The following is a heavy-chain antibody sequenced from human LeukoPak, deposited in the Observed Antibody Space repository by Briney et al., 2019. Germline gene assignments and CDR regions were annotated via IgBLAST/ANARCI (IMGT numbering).Heavy chain of an antibody. D-gene: IGHD3-10*01. Sequence: PGRSLRLSCAASGFTFSSYGMHWVRQAPGKGLEWVAVISYDGSNKYYADSVKGRFTISRDNSKNTLYLQMNSLRAEDTAVYYCAKDVVWFGELLAPYFDYWGQGTLVTVSS. J-gene: IGHJ4*02. V-gene: IGHV3-30*18. CDR2: ISYDGSNK. CDR3: AKDVVWFGELLAPYFDY. CDR1: GFTFSSYG.